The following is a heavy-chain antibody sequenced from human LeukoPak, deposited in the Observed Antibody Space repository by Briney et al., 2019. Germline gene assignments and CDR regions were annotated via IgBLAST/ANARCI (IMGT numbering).Heavy chain of an antibody. Sequence: ASVKVSCKASGYTFTSYGISWVRQAPEQGLEWMGWISAYNGNTNYAQKLQGRVTMTTDTSTSTAYMELRSLRSDDTAVYYCAGLGYCSGGSCYSLDYYYYYGMDVWGQGTTVTVSS. CDR1: GYTFTSYG. D-gene: IGHD2-15*01. V-gene: IGHV1-18*01. J-gene: IGHJ6*02. CDR3: AGLGYCSGGSCYSLDYYYYYGMDV. CDR2: ISAYNGNT.